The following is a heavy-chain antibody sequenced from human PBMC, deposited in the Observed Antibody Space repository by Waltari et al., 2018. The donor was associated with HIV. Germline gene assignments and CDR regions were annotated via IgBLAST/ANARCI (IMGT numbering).Heavy chain of an antibody. CDR2: IRGSGGGT. CDR3: AKGIARGAGFYYYGMDD. CDR1: GFVFKNFV. V-gene: IGHV3-23*01. D-gene: IGHD6-13*01. Sequence: EVQLLESGGGLARPGGSLRLSCKGAGFVFKNFVLSGVRRAPGKGLEWVSAIRGSGGGTYYADSVQGRFTISRDGSENTLYLQMNSLRAEDTAVYYCAKGIARGAGFYYYGMDDWGQGTTVTVSS. J-gene: IGHJ6*02.